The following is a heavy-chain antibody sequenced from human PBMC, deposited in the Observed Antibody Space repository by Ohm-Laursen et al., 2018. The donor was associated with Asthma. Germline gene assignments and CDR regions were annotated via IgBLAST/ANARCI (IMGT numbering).Heavy chain of an antibody. D-gene: IGHD3-22*01. CDR2: ISYDGSNK. V-gene: IGHV3-30*03. CDR1: GFTFSSYG. Sequence: SLRLSCAASGFTFSSYGMHWVRQAPGKGLEWVAVISYDGSNKYYADSVKGRFTISRDNSKNTLYLQMNSLRAEDTAVYYCARDRYYYDSSGYSDYWGQGTLVTVSS. J-gene: IGHJ4*02. CDR3: ARDRYYYDSSGYSDY.